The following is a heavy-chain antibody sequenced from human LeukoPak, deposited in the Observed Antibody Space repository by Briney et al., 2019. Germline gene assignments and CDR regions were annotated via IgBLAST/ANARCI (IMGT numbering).Heavy chain of an antibody. J-gene: IGHJ6*03. CDR3: AKRGSYSSSSRDYYYMDV. V-gene: IGHV3-33*03. CDR1: GFTFSDYG. CDR2: IWYDGTNK. Sequence: PGGSLRLYCAASGFTFSDYGMHWVRQAPGKGLEWVAVIWYDGTNKGYAESVKGRFAISRDDSKNTLYLQMNGLRVEDTAVYYCAKRGSYSSSSRDYYYMDVWGKGTTVTVSS. D-gene: IGHD6-6*01.